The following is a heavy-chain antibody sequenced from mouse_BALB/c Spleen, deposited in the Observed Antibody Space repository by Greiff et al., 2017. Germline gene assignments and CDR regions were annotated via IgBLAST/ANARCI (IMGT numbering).Heavy chain of an antibody. CDR3: ARHRDYYGYDGFDY. J-gene: IGHJ2*01. Sequence: EVTLVESGGGLVKPGGSLKLSCAASGFAFSSYDMSWVRQTPEKRLEWVAYISSGGGSTYYPDTVKGRFTISRDNAKNTLYLQMSSLKSEDTAMYYGARHRDYYGYDGFDYWGQGTTLTVSS. D-gene: IGHD2-2*01. CDR1: GFAFSSYD. V-gene: IGHV5-12-1*01. CDR2: ISSGGGST.